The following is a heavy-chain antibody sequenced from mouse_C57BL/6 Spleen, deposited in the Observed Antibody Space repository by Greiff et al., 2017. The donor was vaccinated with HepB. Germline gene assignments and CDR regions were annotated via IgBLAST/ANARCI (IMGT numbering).Heavy chain of an antibody. CDR3: ARYYYGSSYVRDYYAMDY. CDR1: GFTFSSYG. D-gene: IGHD1-1*01. J-gene: IGHJ4*01. CDR2: ISSGGSYT. V-gene: IGHV5-6*01. Sequence: EVQLVESGGDLVKPGGSLKLSCAASGFTFSSYGMSWVRQTPDKRLEWVATISSGGSYTYYPDSVKGRFTISRDNAKNTLYLQMSSLKSEDTAMYYCARYYYGSSYVRDYYAMDYWGQGTSVTVSS.